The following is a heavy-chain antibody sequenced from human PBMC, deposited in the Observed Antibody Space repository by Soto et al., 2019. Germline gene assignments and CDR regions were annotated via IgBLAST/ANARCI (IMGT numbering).Heavy chain of an antibody. CDR2: IDNAGIGT. CDR3: VRLGGSNGIDY. J-gene: IGHJ4*02. CDR1: GFAFSSLW. V-gene: IGHV3-74*01. Sequence: EVRLVESGGGVAHPGASLGLSCEASGFAFSSLWMDWVRQAPGKRLVWVSRIDNAGIGTNYADSVRGRFTMSRDNAKDTLYLQMNSLRVDDTGVYFCVRLGGSNGIDYWGQGTLVTVSS. D-gene: IGHD4-4*01.